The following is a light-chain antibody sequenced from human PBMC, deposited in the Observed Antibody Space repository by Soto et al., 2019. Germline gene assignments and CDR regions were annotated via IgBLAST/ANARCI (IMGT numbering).Light chain of an antibody. V-gene: IGKV1-5*01. Sequence: DIQIIQSPSTLSASVGDRVTITCRASQSISSWLAWYQQKPGKAPKLLIYDASSLQSGVPSRFSGSGSGTEFTLTISSMQPDDFANYYCQQYNSYPWTFGQGTKVDIK. J-gene: IGKJ1*01. CDR2: DAS. CDR1: QSISSW. CDR3: QQYNSYPWT.